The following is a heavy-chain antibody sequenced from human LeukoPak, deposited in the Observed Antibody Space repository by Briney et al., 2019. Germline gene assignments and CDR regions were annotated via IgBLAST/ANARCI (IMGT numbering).Heavy chain of an antibody. Sequence: GGSLRLSCAASGFTFSSYEMNWVRQAPGKGLEWVSYISSSGSTIYYADSVKGRFTISRDNAKNSLYLQMSSLRAADTAVYYCAELGITMIGGVWGKGTTVTISS. D-gene: IGHD3-10*02. J-gene: IGHJ6*04. CDR3: AELGITMIGGV. CDR1: GFTFSSYE. CDR2: ISSSGSTI. V-gene: IGHV3-48*03.